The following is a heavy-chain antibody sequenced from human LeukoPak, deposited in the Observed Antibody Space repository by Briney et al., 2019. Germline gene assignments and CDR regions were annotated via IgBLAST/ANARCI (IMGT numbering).Heavy chain of an antibody. D-gene: IGHD5-24*01. CDR3: AKRLTVGRLHPLIDY. J-gene: IGHJ4*02. Sequence: PGGSLRLYCAASGFTFSSYAMTWVRQAPGEGLEWVSAISGSGGSTYYAASVKGRFTISRDNSKNTLYLQMNSLRAEDTAVYYCAKRLTVGRLHPLIDYCGQGTLVTVSS. V-gene: IGHV3-23*01. CDR1: GFTFSSYA. CDR2: ISGSGGST.